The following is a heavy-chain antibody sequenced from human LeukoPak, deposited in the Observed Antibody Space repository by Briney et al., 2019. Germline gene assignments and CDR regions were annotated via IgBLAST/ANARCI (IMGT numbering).Heavy chain of an antibody. CDR1: GGTFSSYA. CDR3: ARRLTGVDY. Sequence: ASVKVSCKASGGTFSSYAISWVRQAPGQGLEWMGWINPNSGGTNYAQKFQGRVTMTRDTSISTVYMELDSLRSDDTAVYYCARRLTGVDYWGQGTQVTVSS. V-gene: IGHV1-2*02. CDR2: INPNSGGT. J-gene: IGHJ4*02. D-gene: IGHD7-27*01.